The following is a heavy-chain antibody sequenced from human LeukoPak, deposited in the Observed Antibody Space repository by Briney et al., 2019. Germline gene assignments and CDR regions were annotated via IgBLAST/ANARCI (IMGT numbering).Heavy chain of an antibody. D-gene: IGHD3-9*01. J-gene: IGHJ4*02. CDR2: IYSAGST. V-gene: IGHV3-53*01. CDR1: GFSFSRYY. Sequence: PGGSLRLSCAASGFSFSRYYMGWVRQAPGKGLRWVSLIYSAGSTYYADSVQGRFTISRDDSENTVYLQMDSLRAEDTAVYFCARVFRYSSFDYWGQGTFVTVSS. CDR3: ARVFRYSSFDY.